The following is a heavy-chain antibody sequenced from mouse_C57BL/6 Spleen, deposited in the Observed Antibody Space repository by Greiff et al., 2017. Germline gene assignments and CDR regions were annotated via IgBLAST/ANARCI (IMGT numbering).Heavy chain of an antibody. Sequence: QVQLQQPGAELVRPGSSVKLSCKASGYTFPSYWLDWVKQRPGQGLEWMGNIYPSDRETHSTQKFKDKATLTVDKSSSTAYMQRSSLTAEDSAVYYCAREGEITTVPFAYWGQGTLVTVSA. CDR2: IYPSDRET. CDR3: AREGEITTVPFAY. D-gene: IGHD1-1*01. J-gene: IGHJ3*01. CDR1: GYTFPSYW. V-gene: IGHV1-61*01.